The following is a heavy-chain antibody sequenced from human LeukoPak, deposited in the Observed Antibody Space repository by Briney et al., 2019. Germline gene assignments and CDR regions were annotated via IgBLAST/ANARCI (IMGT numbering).Heavy chain of an antibody. Sequence: GSLKLSCAASGFTFSSYGMHWVRQAPGKGLEWVSAISGSGGSTYYADSVKGRFTISRDNSKNTLYLQMNSLRAEDTAVYYCAKVRPRYCSGGSCYFDYWGQGTLVTVSS. CDR1: GFTFSSYG. CDR2: ISGSGGST. D-gene: IGHD2-15*01. CDR3: AKVRPRYCSGGSCYFDY. V-gene: IGHV3-23*01. J-gene: IGHJ4*02.